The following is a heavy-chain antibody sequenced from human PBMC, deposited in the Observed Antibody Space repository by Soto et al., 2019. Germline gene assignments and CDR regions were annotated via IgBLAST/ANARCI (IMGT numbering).Heavy chain of an antibody. CDR1: GYTFTRSD. V-gene: IGHV1-8*01. CDR2: MNPNSGNT. J-gene: IGHJ3*02. Sequence: DSVKVSNKDSGYTFTRSDITWVRQATGQGLEWMGWMNPNSGNTGYAQKFQGRVTMTRNTSTSTAYMELSSQRSEDTAVYYCARGGGPYYYDSSEFINAFDIWGQGTIVTVS. CDR3: ARGGGPYYYDSSEFINAFDI. D-gene: IGHD3-22*01.